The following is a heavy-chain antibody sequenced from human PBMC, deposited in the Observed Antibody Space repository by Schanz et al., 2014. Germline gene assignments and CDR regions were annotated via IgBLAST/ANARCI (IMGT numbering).Heavy chain of an antibody. CDR3: ARDGVDAAAGGNY. Sequence: QVQLVQSGAEVKKPGASVKVSCKASGYTFSSYGITWVRQAPGQGLEWMGIVNPSVRGTHFAREFQGRVTMTRDTSTSTVYMELSSLRSEDTAVYYCARDGVDAAAGGNYWGQGTLVTVSS. D-gene: IGHD6-13*01. CDR2: VNPSVRGT. V-gene: IGHV1-46*03. J-gene: IGHJ4*02. CDR1: GYTFSSYG.